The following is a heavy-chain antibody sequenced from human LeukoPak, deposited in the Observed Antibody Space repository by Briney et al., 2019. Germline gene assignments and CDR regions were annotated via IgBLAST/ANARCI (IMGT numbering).Heavy chain of an antibody. CDR3: ASGLWFGELLSPFGY. CDR1: GGSISSSSYY. D-gene: IGHD3-10*01. J-gene: IGHJ4*02. CDR2: IYYSGST. Sequence: PSETLSLTCTVSGGSISSSSYYRGWIRQPPGKGLEWIGSIYYSGSTYYNPSLKSRVTISVDTSKNQFSLKLSSVTAADTAVYYCASGLWFGELLSPFGYWGQGTLVTVSS. V-gene: IGHV4-39*01.